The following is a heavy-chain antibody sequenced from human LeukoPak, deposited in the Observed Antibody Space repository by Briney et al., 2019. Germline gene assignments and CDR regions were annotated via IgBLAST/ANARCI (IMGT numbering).Heavy chain of an antibody. Sequence: GGSLRLSCAASGFTFSTYSMIWVRQAPGKGLEWVSYLSSSSSNTIKYAGSVKGRFTISRDNAKNSLYLQMNSLRAEDTAVYYCARWRLHLGSGTSRYSFDYWGQGALVTVSS. J-gene: IGHJ4*02. CDR1: GFTFSTYS. V-gene: IGHV3-48*01. D-gene: IGHD3-10*01. CDR3: ARWRLHLGSGTSRYSFDY. CDR2: LSSSSSNTI.